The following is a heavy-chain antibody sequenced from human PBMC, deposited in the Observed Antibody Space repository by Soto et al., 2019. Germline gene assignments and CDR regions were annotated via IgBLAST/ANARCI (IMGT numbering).Heavy chain of an antibody. CDR3: ASLGGEMANPPPYLY. CDR2: VIPRFLKG. D-gene: IGHD3-16*01. J-gene: IGHJ4*02. Sequence: GASVKVSCKASGGTFDSYAISWVRQAPGQGLEWMGGVIPRFLKGNYAQKFQGRVSITADKSTNTVYMEMNSLMSEDTAVYFCASLGGEMANPPPYLYWGQGTQVTVSS. CDR1: GGTFDSYA. V-gene: IGHV1-69*06.